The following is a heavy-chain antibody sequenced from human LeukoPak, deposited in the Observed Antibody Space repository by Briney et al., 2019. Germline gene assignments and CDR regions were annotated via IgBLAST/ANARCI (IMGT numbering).Heavy chain of an antibody. CDR3: ARDGGYSYGYEGFDY. J-gene: IGHJ4*02. CDR2: ISYDGSNK. CDR1: GSTFSSYA. V-gene: IGHV3-30-3*01. D-gene: IGHD5-18*01. Sequence: GGSLRLSCAASGSTFSSYAMHWVRQAPGKGLEWVAVISYDGSNKYYADSVKGRFTISRDNSKNTLYLQMNSLRAEDTAVYYCARDGGYSYGYEGFDYWGQGTLVTVSS.